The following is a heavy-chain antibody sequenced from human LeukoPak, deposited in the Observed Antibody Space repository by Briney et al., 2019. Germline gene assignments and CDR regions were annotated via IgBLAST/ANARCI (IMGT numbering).Heavy chain of an antibody. CDR3: ARDHGSGSYYPDYFDY. J-gene: IGHJ4*02. D-gene: IGHD3-10*01. CDR1: GFSFSDHS. CDR2: ISYDGSNK. Sequence: PGGSLRLSCAASGFSFSDHSMHWVRQAPGKGLEWVAVISYDGSNKYYADSVKGRFTISRDNSKNTLYLQMSSLRAEDTAVYYCARDHGSGSYYPDYFDYWGQGTLVTVSS. V-gene: IGHV3-30*04.